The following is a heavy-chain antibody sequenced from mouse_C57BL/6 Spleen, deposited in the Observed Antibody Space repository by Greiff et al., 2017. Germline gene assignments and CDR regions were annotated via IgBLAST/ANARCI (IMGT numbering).Heavy chain of an antibody. CDR3: ARCSYGSSYDWYFDV. J-gene: IGHJ1*03. D-gene: IGHD1-1*01. V-gene: IGHV1-75*01. Sequence: QVQLQQSGPELVKPGASVKISCKASGYTFTDYYINWVKQRPGQGLEWIGWIFPGSGSTYYNEKFKGKATLTVDKSSSTAYMLLSSLTSEDSAVYFYARCSYGSSYDWYFDVWGTGTTVTVSS. CDR2: IFPGSGST. CDR1: GYTFTDYY.